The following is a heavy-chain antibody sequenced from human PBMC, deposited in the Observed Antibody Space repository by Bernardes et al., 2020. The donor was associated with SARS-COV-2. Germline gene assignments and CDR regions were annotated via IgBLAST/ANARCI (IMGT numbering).Heavy chain of an antibody. CDR1: GDSISSRTYY. J-gene: IGHJ5*02. Sequence: SLSLTCTVSGDSISSRTYYWGWIRQSPGKGLEWIGSVYYTGGTYYNPSLKDRVTISVDTSKNQFSLRLSSLTAADAAVYYCARHPRRLQVSGSWFDPWGQGTLVTVSS. V-gene: IGHV4-39*01. CDR3: ARHPRRLQVSGSWFDP. CDR2: VYYTGGT. D-gene: IGHD1-26*01.